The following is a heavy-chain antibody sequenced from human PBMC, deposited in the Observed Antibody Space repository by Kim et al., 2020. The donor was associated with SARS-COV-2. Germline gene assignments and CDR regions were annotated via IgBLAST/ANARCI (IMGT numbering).Heavy chain of an antibody. V-gene: IGHV4-34*01. Sequence: SETLSLTCAVYGGSFSGYYWSWIRQPPGKGLEWIGEINHSGSTNYNPSLKSRVTISVDTSKNQFSLKLSSVTAADTAVYYCARTYGSGMQGYGMDVWGQGTTVTVSS. CDR1: GGSFSGYY. J-gene: IGHJ6*02. D-gene: IGHD3-10*01. CDR3: ARTYGSGMQGYGMDV. CDR2: INHSGST.